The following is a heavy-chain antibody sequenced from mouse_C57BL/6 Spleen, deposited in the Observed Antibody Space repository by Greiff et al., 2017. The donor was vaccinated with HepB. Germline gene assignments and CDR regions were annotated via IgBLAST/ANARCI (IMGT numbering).Heavy chain of an antibody. CDR3: AITTVALDY. V-gene: IGHV1-69*01. CDR2: IDPSDSYT. Sequence: QVQLQQPGAELVMPGASVKLSCKASGYTFTSYWMHWVKQRPGQGLEWIGEIDPSDSYTNYNQKFKGKSTLTVDKSSSTAYMQLSSLTSEDSAVYYCAITTVALDYWGRGTTLTVSS. D-gene: IGHD1-1*01. CDR1: GYTFTSYW. J-gene: IGHJ2*01.